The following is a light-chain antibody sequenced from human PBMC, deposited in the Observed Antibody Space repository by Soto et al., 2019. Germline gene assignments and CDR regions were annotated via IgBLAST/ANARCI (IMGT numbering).Light chain of an antibody. CDR2: AAS. V-gene: IGKV3-15*01. J-gene: IGKJ1*01. CDR1: QSVDIN. CDR3: QQYSIWRT. Sequence: VVLTQSPGTLSVSPGYRVTLSCRASQSVDINLAWYQQRAGQAPRLLIYAASIRATDFPARFSGSGSGTEFTLTISSLKSEDFAVYYCQQYSIWRTFGQGTKVDIK.